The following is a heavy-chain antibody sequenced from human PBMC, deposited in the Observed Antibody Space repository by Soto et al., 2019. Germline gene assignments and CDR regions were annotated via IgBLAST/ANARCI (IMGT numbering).Heavy chain of an antibody. D-gene: IGHD2-15*01. CDR3: ARAYHLVHKF. CDR1: GYTFTHFD. V-gene: IGHV1-8*01. J-gene: IGHJ4*02. Sequence: QVHLVQSGAEVRKPGASVRVSCKTSGYTFTHFDIHWVRQATGQGLEWVGWMNPDSGNSGFTQRFQGRVSMTRNASMSTAYMEIHSLTSADTAIYYCARAYHLVHKFWGQGTLVTVSS. CDR2: MNPDSGNS.